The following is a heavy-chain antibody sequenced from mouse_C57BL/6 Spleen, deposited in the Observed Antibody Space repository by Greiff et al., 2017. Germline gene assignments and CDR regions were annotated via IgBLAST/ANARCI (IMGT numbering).Heavy chain of an antibody. CDR3: ARRAHATWGAMDY. V-gene: IGHV1-47*01. CDR1: GYTFTTYP. Sequence: VQLQESGAELVKPGASVKMSCKVSGYTFTTYPIEWMKQNHGKSLECIGNFHTYNDDTKYNEKFKGKATLTVEKSSSTVYLWLSRLTSEGSAVYYCARRAHATWGAMDYWGQGTSVTVSS. J-gene: IGHJ4*01. CDR2: FHTYNDDT. D-gene: IGHD3-2*02.